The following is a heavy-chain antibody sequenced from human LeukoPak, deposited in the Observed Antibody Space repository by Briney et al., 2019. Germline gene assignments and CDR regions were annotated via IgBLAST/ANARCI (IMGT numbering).Heavy chain of an antibody. J-gene: IGHJ6*03. V-gene: IGHV4-59*01. CDR1: GGSISSYY. Sequence: SETLSLTCTVSGGSISSYYWSWIRQPPGQGLEWIGYIYYSGSTNYNPSIKSRVTISVDTSKNQFSLKLSSVTAADTAVYYCARGPPYYDFWSGYYRHYYYYYMDVWGKGTTVTVSS. CDR2: IYYSGST. D-gene: IGHD3-3*01. CDR3: ARGPPYYDFWSGYYRHYYYYYMDV.